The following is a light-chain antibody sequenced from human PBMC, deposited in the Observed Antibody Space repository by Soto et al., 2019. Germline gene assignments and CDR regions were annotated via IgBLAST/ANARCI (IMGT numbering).Light chain of an antibody. CDR1: TSNIGGNY. V-gene: IGLV1-47*02. CDR2: SNH. Sequence: QAVVTQPPSASGTPGHSVTLSCSGTTSNIGGNYVYWYLQVPGTAPKLVIYSNHLRPSGVPDRFSASKSGTSASLSISGLRSEDEAVYYCAAWDDTVSGPLFGGGTKLTVL. CDR3: AAWDDTVSGPL. J-gene: IGLJ2*01.